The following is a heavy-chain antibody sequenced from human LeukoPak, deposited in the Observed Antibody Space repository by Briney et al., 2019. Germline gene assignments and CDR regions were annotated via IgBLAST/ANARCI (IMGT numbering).Heavy chain of an antibody. Sequence: GGSLRLSCAASGFTFSSYAMSWVRQAPGKGLEWVSAISGSGGSTYYADSVKGRFTISRDNSKNTLYLQMNSLRAEDTAAYYCAKDRNVVVVAAMPLDYWGQGTLVTVSS. J-gene: IGHJ4*02. V-gene: IGHV3-23*01. CDR2: ISGSGGST. CDR1: GFTFSSYA. CDR3: AKDRNVVVVAAMPLDY. D-gene: IGHD2-15*01.